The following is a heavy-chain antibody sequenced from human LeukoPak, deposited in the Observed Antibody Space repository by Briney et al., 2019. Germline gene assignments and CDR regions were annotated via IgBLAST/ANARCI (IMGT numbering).Heavy chain of an antibody. CDR2: ISYDGSNK. Sequence: PGGSLRLSCAASGFTFSNYGMHWVRQAPGKGLKWVAVISYDGSNKYYTDSVKGRFTISRDNSKKTLYLQMNSLKVDDTAVYYCAKDPRLYGDIAMARGYLESWGQGTLVTVSS. V-gene: IGHV3-30*18. CDR1: GFTFSNYG. J-gene: IGHJ4*02. D-gene: IGHD6-19*01. CDR3: AKDPRLYGDIAMARGYLES.